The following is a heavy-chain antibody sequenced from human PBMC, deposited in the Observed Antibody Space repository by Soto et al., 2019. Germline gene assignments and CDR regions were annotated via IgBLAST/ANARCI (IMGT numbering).Heavy chain of an antibody. D-gene: IGHD6-13*01. V-gene: IGHV2-26*01. CDR2: IFSNDEK. Sequence: SGPTLVNPTETLTLTCTVSGFSLSNARMGVSWIRQPPGKALEWLAHIFSNDEKSYSTSLKSRLTISKDTSKSQVVLTMTNMDPVDTATYYCARIPMYSGSWYGYYYYGMDVWGQGTTVTVSS. CDR3: ARIPMYSGSWYGYYYYGMDV. J-gene: IGHJ6*02. CDR1: GFSLSNARMG.